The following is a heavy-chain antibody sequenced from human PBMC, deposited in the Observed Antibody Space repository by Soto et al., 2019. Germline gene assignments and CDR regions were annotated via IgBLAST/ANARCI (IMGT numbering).Heavy chain of an antibody. V-gene: IGHV1-18*04. D-gene: IGHD3-10*01. CDR1: GYSFVTYG. J-gene: IGHJ6*02. CDR3: VAELDFGKLSVV. CDR2: IGPYKGST. Sequence: QIQLVQSGPEMKKPGASVRVSCKTSGYSFVTYGISWVRQAPGQGPEWVAWIGPYKGSTRYSERLQGRATLSTDMHATTVYMELRSLGPDDTAVYYCVAELDFGKLSVVWGQGTTVIVSS.